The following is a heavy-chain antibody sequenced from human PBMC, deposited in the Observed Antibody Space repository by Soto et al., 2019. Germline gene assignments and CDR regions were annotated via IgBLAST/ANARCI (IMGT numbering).Heavy chain of an antibody. CDR3: AHTRGGVDTAMVDFDY. J-gene: IGHJ4*02. CDR1: GFSLSTSGVG. CDR2: IYWDDDK. V-gene: IGHV2-5*02. Sequence: SGPTLVKPTQTLTLTCTFPGFSLSTSGVGVGWIRQPPGKALEWLALIYWDDDKRYSPSLKSRLTITKDTSKNQVVLTMTNMDPVDTATYYCAHTRGGVDTAMVDFDYWGQGTLVTVSS. D-gene: IGHD5-18*01.